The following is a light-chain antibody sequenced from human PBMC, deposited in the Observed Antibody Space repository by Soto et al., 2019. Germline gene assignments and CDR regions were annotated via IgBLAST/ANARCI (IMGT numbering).Light chain of an antibody. CDR3: GAWDNCLNAFV. CDR2: DNN. V-gene: IGLV1-51*01. CDR1: GSNIGNHY. J-gene: IGLJ1*01. Sequence: QSVLTQPPSVSAAPGQKVTISCSGSGSNIGNHYVSWYQHLPGTAPKVLIYDNNKRPSGIPDRCSGSRSGTSATLGITVLQTGDEADYYCGAWDNCLNAFVCGTGTKVTVL.